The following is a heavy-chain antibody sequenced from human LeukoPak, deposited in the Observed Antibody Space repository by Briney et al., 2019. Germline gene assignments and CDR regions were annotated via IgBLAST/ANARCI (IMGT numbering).Heavy chain of an antibody. J-gene: IGHJ3*02. CDR2: ISAYNGNT. Sequence: GASVKVSCKASGYTFTSYGISWVRQAPGQGLEWMGWISAYNGNTNYAQKLQGRVTMTTDTSTSTAYMELRRLRSDDTAVYYCARKGFGSGSRGDDAFDIWGQGTMVTVSS. V-gene: IGHV1-18*04. D-gene: IGHD3-10*01. CDR3: ARKGFGSGSRGDDAFDI. CDR1: GYTFTSYG.